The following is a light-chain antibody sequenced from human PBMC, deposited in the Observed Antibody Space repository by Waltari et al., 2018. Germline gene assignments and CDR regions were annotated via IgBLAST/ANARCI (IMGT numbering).Light chain of an antibody. Sequence: ELVLTQSPATLSLSPGERVTLSCRASQSVNNFLAWYQQKPGQAPRLVIYDASNRATGIPARFSGSASGTDFTLTISRLEPEDFAIYYCQQRSDWPAVYTFGQGTKLEIK. J-gene: IGKJ2*01. CDR2: DAS. CDR3: QQRSDWPAVYT. V-gene: IGKV3-11*01. CDR1: QSVNNF.